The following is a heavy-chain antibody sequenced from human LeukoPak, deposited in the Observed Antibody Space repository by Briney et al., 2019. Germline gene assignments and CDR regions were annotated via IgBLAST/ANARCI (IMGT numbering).Heavy chain of an antibody. CDR1: GFAFSGYG. CDR3: AKEGGYYDRSGYYSDNYYYYMEV. V-gene: IGHV3-30*02. CDR2: IRYDGNTK. J-gene: IGHJ6*03. D-gene: IGHD3-22*01. Sequence: GGSLRLSCAASGFAFSGYGIHWARQAPGKGLEWVTFIRYDGNTKYYADSVKGRFSISRDNSRNTVYLQMNRLSAEDTAVYYCAKEGGYYDRSGYYSDNYYYYMEVWGTGTTVTVSS.